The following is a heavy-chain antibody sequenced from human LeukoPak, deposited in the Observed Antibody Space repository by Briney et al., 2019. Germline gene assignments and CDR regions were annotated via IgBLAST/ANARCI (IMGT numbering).Heavy chain of an antibody. V-gene: IGHV4-38-2*02. CDR1: GGSISSGYY. CDR2: IYHSGST. J-gene: IGHJ5*02. D-gene: IGHD3-10*01. CDR3: ARHEHTMVRGVSAPFDP. Sequence: PSETLSLTCTVSGGSISSGYYWGWIRQPPGKGLEWIGSIYHSGSTYYNPSLKSRVTISVDTSKNQFSLKLSSVTAADTAVYYCARHEHTMVRGVSAPFDPWGQGTLVTVSS.